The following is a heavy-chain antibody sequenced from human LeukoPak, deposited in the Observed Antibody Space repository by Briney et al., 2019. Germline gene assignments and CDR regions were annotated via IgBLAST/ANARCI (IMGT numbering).Heavy chain of an antibody. D-gene: IGHD2-15*01. J-gene: IGHJ4*02. V-gene: IGHV1-8*03. CDR3: ARGLGYCSGGSCYLY. Sequence: ASVKVSCKASGYTFTSYDINWVRLATGEGLEWVGWMNPNSGNTGYAQKFQGRVTITRNTSISTAYMELSSLRSEDTAVYYCARGLGYCSGGSCYLYWGQGTLVTVSS. CDR2: MNPNSGNT. CDR1: GYTFTSYD.